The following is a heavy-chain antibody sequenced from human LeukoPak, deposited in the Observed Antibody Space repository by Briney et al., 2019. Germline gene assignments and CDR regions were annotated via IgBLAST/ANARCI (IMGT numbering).Heavy chain of an antibody. Sequence: PSETLSLTCTVSGGSISSYYWSWIRQPPGKGLEWIGYIYYSGSTNYNPSLKSRVTISVDTSKNQFSLKLSSVTAADTAVYYCARSHSSSWPIDIWGQGTMVTVSS. CDR2: IYYSGST. D-gene: IGHD6-13*01. J-gene: IGHJ3*02. V-gene: IGHV4-59*01. CDR3: ARSHSSSWPIDI. CDR1: GGSISSYY.